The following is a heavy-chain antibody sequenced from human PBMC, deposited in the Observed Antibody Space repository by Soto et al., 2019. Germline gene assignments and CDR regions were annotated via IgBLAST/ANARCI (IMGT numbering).Heavy chain of an antibody. CDR1: GFTFTSSA. Sequence: SVKVSCKASGFTFTSSAVQWVRQARGQRLEWIGWIVVGSGNTNYAQKFQERVTITRDMSTSTAYMELSSLRSEDTAVYYCAATYDFSGGPDAFDIWGQGTMVTVSS. J-gene: IGHJ3*02. CDR2: IVVGSGNT. CDR3: AATYDFSGGPDAFDI. V-gene: IGHV1-58*01. D-gene: IGHD3-3*01.